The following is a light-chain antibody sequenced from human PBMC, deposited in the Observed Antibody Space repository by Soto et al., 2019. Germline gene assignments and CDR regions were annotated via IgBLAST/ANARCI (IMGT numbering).Light chain of an antibody. V-gene: IGKV2-28*01. J-gene: IGKJ5*01. Sequence: DLGLTQSPLSLPVTPGEPASISCRSSQSLLHSTGNNNLDWYLQKPGQPPQLLIYWGSSRASGVPDRFSGSVSGTDFTLTISRVEADDVGLYYCMQGRQLPVTCRQGTRLDIK. CDR2: WGS. CDR3: MQGRQLPVT. CDR1: QSLLHSTGNNN.